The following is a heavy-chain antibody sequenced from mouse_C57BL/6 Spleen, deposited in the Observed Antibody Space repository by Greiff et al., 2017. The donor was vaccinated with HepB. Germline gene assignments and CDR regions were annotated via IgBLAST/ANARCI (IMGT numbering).Heavy chain of an antibody. V-gene: IGHV5-17*01. CDR1: GFTFSDYG. CDR2: ISSGSSTI. D-gene: IGHD1-1*01. CDR3: ARGGRYYYGSSLFDY. Sequence: EVKLMESGGGLVKPGGSLKLSCAASGFTFSDYGMHWVRQAPEKGLEWVAYISSGSSTIYYADTVKGRFTISRDNAKNTLFLQMTSLRSEDTAMYYCARGGRYYYGSSLFDYWGQGTTLTVSS. J-gene: IGHJ2*01.